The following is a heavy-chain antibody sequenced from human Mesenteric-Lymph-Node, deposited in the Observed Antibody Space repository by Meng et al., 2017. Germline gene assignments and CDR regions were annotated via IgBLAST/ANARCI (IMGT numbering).Heavy chain of an antibody. J-gene: IGHJ4*02. CDR3: ARGKQDAWELLAY. Sequence: QVQLPESGPGRVKPSGTLSLTCGVSGVSISSNIRWTWVRQPPGKGLEWIGDIDDSGSTNYNPSLNSRISISLDKSKNHFSLKVNSVTAADTAVYYCARGKQDAWELLAYWGQGALVTVSS. CDR2: IDDSGST. D-gene: IGHD1-26*01. V-gene: IGHV4-4*02. CDR1: GVSISSNIR.